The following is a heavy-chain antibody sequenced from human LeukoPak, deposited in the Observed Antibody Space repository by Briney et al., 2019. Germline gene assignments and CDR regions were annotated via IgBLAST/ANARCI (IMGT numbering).Heavy chain of an antibody. D-gene: IGHD2-21*01. CDR2: ISAYNGNT. Sequence: ASVKVSCKASGYTFTSYGISWVRQAPGQGLEWMGWISAYNGNTNYAQKLQGRVTMTTDTSTSTAHMELRSLRSDDTAVYYCARVVVIAANPNWFDPWGQGTLVTVSS. CDR1: GYTFTSYG. J-gene: IGHJ5*02. CDR3: ARVVVIAANPNWFDP. V-gene: IGHV1-18*01.